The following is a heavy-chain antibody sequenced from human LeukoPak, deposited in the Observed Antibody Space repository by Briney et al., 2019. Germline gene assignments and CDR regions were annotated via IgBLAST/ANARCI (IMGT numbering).Heavy chain of an antibody. CDR3: TTGKRIAVAGTSVDY. CDR2: IKSKTDGGTT. V-gene: IGHV3-15*01. D-gene: IGHD6-19*01. CDR1: GFTFSNAW. J-gene: IGHJ4*02. Sequence: GGSLRLSCAASGFTFSNAWMSWVRQAPGKGLEWVGRIKSKTDGGTTDYAAPVKGRFTISRDDSKNTLYLQMNSLKTEDTAVYYCTTGKRIAVAGTSVDYWGRGTLVTVSS.